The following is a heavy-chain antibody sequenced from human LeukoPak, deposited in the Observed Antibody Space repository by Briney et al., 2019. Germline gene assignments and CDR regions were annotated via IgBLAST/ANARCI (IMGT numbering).Heavy chain of an antibody. CDR2: IRYDGSNK. V-gene: IGHV3-30*02. J-gene: IGHJ4*02. Sequence: PGGSLRLSCAASGFTFTSYGMHWVRQAPGKGLEWVAFIRYDGSNKYYADSVKGRFTISRDNSKNTLYLQTNSLRAEDTAVYYCAKVGYGSGSYYGDYWGQGTLSPSPQ. D-gene: IGHD3-10*01. CDR1: GFTFTSYG. CDR3: AKVGYGSGSYYGDY.